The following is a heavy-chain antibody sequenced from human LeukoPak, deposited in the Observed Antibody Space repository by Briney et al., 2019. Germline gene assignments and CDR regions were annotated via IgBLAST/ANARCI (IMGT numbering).Heavy chain of an antibody. D-gene: IGHD2-8*01. CDR1: GYTFTGYY. V-gene: IGHV1-2*03. CDR2: INPNTGGT. J-gene: IGHJ6*02. Sequence: LGASVKVSCKASGYTFTGYYIHWVRQAPGQGLEWMGWINPNTGGTNYAQKFQGRVTMTRDTSISTAYMELSRLRSDDTAVYYCARSRTYPTGMDVWGQGTTVTVSS. CDR3: ARSRTYPTGMDV.